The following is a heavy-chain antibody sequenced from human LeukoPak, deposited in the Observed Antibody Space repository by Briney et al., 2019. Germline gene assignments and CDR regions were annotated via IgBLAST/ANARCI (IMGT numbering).Heavy chain of an antibody. CDR3: AKDSFGPYYDFFDY. CDR1: GFALSDHY. Sequence: GGSLRLSCAASGFALSDHYMDRVRQAPGKGLEWVGRTKNKVNRYTTEYAASVKGRFTIWRDDSKNSLYLQMNSLRAEDTAVYYCAKDSFGPYYDFFDYWGQGTLVTVSS. CDR2: TKNKVNRYTT. V-gene: IGHV3-72*01. D-gene: IGHD3-3*01. J-gene: IGHJ4*02.